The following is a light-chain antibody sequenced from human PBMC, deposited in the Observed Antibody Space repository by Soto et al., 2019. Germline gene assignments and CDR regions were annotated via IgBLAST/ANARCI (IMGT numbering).Light chain of an antibody. CDR2: GAS. CDR3: QQYHNWPPYT. Sequence: EIVLTQSPGTLSLSPGERATLSCRASQSVSNNYLAWYQQKPGQAPRLLIYGASTRATGIPARFSGRGSGTELTLTISSLQSEDFAIYYCQQYHNWPPYTFGQGTRLEIK. CDR1: QSVSNN. V-gene: IGKV3-15*01. J-gene: IGKJ5*01.